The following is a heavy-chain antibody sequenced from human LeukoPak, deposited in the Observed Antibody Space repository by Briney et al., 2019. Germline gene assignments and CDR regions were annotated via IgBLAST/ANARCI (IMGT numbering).Heavy chain of an antibody. V-gene: IGHV4-34*01. CDR3: ARGPVVPAAMSLFDI. J-gene: IGHJ3*02. Sequence: SETLSLTCAVYGGSFSGYHWSWIRQPPGKGLEWIGEINHSGSTNYNPSLKSRVTISVDTSKNQFSLKLSSVTAADTAVYYCARGPVVPAAMSLFDIWGQGTMVTVSS. CDR2: INHSGST. D-gene: IGHD2-2*01. CDR1: GGSFSGYH.